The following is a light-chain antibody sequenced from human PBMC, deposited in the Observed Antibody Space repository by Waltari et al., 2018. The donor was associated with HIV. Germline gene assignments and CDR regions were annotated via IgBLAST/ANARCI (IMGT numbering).Light chain of an antibody. J-gene: IGLJ3*02. CDR2: RNN. CDR3: AAWDDSLSGWV. CDR1: SSNIGSNY. Sequence: QSVLTQPPSASGTPGQRVTISCSGSSSNIGSNYIYWYQQLPGTAPKLPIYRNNQRPSGVPDRCSGSKSGTSASLAISGLRSEDEADYSCAAWDDSLSGWVFGGGTKLTVL. V-gene: IGLV1-47*01.